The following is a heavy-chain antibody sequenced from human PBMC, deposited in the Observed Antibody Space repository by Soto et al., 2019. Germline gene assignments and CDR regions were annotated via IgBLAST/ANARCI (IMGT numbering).Heavy chain of an antibody. Sequence: QVQLQESGPGLLKPSQTLSLTCTVSGGSISSGSYYWSWLRQHPGKGLEWIGYIYYTGRTYYTPSLCCRVTMSVDTSKNQFSLKLTSVTAADTAVYYCARITVRPPAWYFDLWGRGTLVTVSS. V-gene: IGHV4-31*03. CDR1: GGSISSGSYY. J-gene: IGHJ2*01. CDR3: ARITVRPPAWYFDL. CDR2: IYYTGRT. D-gene: IGHD6-6*01.